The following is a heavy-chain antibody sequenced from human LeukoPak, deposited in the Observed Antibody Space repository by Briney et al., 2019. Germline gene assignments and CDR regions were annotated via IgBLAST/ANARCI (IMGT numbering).Heavy chain of an antibody. CDR2: ISGSGGST. D-gene: IGHD5-24*01. V-gene: IGHV3-23*01. Sequence: SGGSLRLSCAASGFAFSSYAMSWVRQAPGKGLEWVSAISGSGGSTYYADSVKGRFTISRDNSKNTLYLQMNSLRAEDTAVYYCAKDVSLRDGYTEGVFDYWGQGTLVTVSS. J-gene: IGHJ4*02. CDR3: AKDVSLRDGYTEGVFDY. CDR1: GFAFSSYA.